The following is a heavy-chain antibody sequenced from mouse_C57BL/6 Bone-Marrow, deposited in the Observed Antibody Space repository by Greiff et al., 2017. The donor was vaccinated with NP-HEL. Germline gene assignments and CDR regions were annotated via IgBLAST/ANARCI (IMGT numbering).Heavy chain of an antibody. J-gene: IGHJ2*01. Sequence: EVKLMESGGGLVQPGESLKLSCESNEYEFPSHDMSWVRKTPEKRLELVAAINSDGGSTYYPDTMERRFIISRDNTKKTLYLQMSSLRSEDTALYYCARQGFYYSKPLRYYWGQGTTLTVSS. CDR3: ARQGFYYSKPLRYY. CDR1: EYEFPSHD. V-gene: IGHV5-2*01. D-gene: IGHD2-5*01. CDR2: INSDGGST.